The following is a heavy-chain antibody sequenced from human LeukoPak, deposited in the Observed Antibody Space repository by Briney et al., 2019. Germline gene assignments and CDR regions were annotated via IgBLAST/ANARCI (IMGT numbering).Heavy chain of an antibody. CDR3: ARDTRGSGYFDY. D-gene: IGHD3-10*01. CDR1: GGSISSYY. CDR2: IYYSGST. V-gene: IGHV4-59*01. Sequence: SETPSLTCTVSGGSISSYYWSWIRQPPGKGLEWIGYIYYSGSTNYNPSLKSRVTISVDTSKNQFSLKLSSVTAADTAVYYCARDTRGSGYFDYWGQGTLVTVSS. J-gene: IGHJ4*02.